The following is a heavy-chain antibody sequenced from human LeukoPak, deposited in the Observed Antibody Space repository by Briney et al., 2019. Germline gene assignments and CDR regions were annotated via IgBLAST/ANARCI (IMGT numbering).Heavy chain of an antibody. CDR1: GGSFTGYY. V-gene: IGHV4-34*01. D-gene: IGHD3-10*01. CDR3: ASSGSPTPYYFDY. CDR2: INHSGRT. Sequence: SETLSLTCAVYGGSFTGYYWSWVRQPPGKGLGWSGEINHSGRTNYNPSLKSRVTMSVDKSKNQFSLELSAVTAADSAVYYCASSGSPTPYYFDYWGQGTLVTVSS. J-gene: IGHJ4*02.